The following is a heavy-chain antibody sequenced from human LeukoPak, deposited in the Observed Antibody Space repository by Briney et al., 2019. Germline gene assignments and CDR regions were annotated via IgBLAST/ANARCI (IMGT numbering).Heavy chain of an antibody. Sequence: ASQTLSLTCTVSGGSISSGDYYWSWIRQPPEKGLEWIGYIYHSGSTYYNPSLKSRVTISVDRSKNQFSLKLSSVTAADTAVYYCARGTGEQQLVGTPFDYWGQGTLVTVSS. D-gene: IGHD6-13*01. CDR2: IYHSGST. CDR3: ARGTGEQQLVGTPFDY. V-gene: IGHV4-30-4*01. J-gene: IGHJ4*02. CDR1: GGSISSGDYY.